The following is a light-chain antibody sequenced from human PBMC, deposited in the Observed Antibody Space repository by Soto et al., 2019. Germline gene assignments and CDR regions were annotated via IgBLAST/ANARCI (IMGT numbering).Light chain of an antibody. CDR2: GAS. V-gene: IGKV3-20*01. Sequence: EIVLTQSPGTLSLSPGEGATLSCRASQSVASSYLAWYQQKPGQAPRLLIYGASNRATGIPDRFSGGGSGTDFTLPISRLEPEDFAVYYCQQYGSSSYTFGQGTQLEIK. J-gene: IGKJ2*01. CDR1: QSVASSY. CDR3: QQYGSSSYT.